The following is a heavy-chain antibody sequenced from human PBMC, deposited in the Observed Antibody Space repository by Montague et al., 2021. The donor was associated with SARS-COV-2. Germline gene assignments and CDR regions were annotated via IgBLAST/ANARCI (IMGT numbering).Heavy chain of an antibody. J-gene: IGHJ4*02. Sequence: SETLSLTCTVPGGSISPYYWSWIRQPHGKGLEWIGNIYYTGSTNSNSSLKSRLTISGYTSENQFSLKVTSVTPADTAVYFCARVGWELRVGDYYFDYWGRGTLVTVSS. V-gene: IGHV4-59*01. D-gene: IGHD1-26*01. CDR2: IYYTGST. CDR3: ARVGWELRVGDYYFDY. CDR1: GGSISPYY.